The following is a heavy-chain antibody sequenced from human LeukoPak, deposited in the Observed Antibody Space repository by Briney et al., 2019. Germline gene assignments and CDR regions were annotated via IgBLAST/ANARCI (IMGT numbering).Heavy chain of an antibody. CDR1: GFSLSRKY. J-gene: IGHJ6*03. CDR2: VYSGVST. V-gene: IGHV3-66*01. Sequence: GVSLRLSCAACGFSLSRKYMSWVGQAPGKGREGVAVVYSGVSTYYADSVQGRFTISRDNSKNTLYLHMNRLRAEATAVYYCARGFGAPVYYYYYSYMEVWGKGTTLTISS. D-gene: IGHD3-10*01. CDR3: ARGFGAPVYYYYYSYMEV.